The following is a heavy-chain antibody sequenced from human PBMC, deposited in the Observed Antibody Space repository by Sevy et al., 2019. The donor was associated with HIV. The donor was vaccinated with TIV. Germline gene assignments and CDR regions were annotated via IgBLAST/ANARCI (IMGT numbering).Heavy chain of an antibody. V-gene: IGHV4-59*01. CDR3: ARGHDFWSGSSHYYYYYGMDV. CDR1: GGSISSYY. D-gene: IGHD3-3*01. J-gene: IGHJ6*02. CDR2: IYYSGST. Sequence: SETLSLTCTVSGGSISSYYWSWIRQPPGKGLEWIGYIYYSGSTNYNPSLKSRVTISVDTSKNQFSLKLSSVTAADTAVYYWARGHDFWSGSSHYYYYYGMDVWGQGTTVTVSS.